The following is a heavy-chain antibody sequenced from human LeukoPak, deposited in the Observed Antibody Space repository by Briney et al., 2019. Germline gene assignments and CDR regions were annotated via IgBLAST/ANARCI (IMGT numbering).Heavy chain of an antibody. J-gene: IGHJ4*02. CDR2: IKQDGSEI. V-gene: IGHV3-7*03. CDR3: AKATYYDFWSGYPPPFYFDY. D-gene: IGHD3-3*01. CDR1: GFTFSNYW. Sequence: GGSLRLSCAASGFTFSNYWMSWVRQAPGKELEWVANIKQDGSEIYYADSVKGRFTISRDNAKNSLYLQMNSLRAEDTALYYCAKATYYDFWSGYPPPFYFDYWGQGTLVTVSS.